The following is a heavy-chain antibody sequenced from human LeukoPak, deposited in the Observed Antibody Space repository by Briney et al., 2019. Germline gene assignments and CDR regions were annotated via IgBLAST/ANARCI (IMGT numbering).Heavy chain of an antibody. Sequence: SETLSLTCTVSGGSISSSSYYWGWIRQPPGKGLEWIGYIYYSGSTNYNPSLKSRVTISVDTSKNQFSLKLSSVTAADTAVYYCARGGVPSYDFWSAASWFDPWGQGTLVTVSS. J-gene: IGHJ5*02. CDR2: IYYSGST. V-gene: IGHV4-61*05. CDR1: GGSISSSSYY. CDR3: ARGGVPSYDFWSAASWFDP. D-gene: IGHD3-3*01.